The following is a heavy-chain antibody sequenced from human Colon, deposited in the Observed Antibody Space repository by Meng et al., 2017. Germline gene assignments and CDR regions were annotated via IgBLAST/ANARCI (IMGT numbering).Heavy chain of an antibody. D-gene: IGHD2-2*01. CDR2: INAGNGNT. V-gene: IGHV1-3*01. Sequence: QVQLAQSGSELKKPGASVKVSCKASGYSFTTYAMHWVRQAPGQRLEWMGWINAGNGNTKYSEKFQSRVTITRDTAASTAYMELSSLRSEDTAVYYCARTGCSSSSCYDYWGQGTLVTVSS. J-gene: IGHJ4*02. CDR1: GYSFTTYA. CDR3: ARTGCSSSSCYDY.